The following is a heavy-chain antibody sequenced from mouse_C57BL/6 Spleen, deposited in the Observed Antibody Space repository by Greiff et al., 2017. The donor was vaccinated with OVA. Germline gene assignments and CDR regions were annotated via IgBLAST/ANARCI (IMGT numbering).Heavy chain of an antibody. CDR2: INPNNGGT. V-gene: IGHV1-26*01. CDR1: GYTFTDYY. J-gene: IGHJ2*01. Sequence: VQLQQSGPELVKPGASVKISCKASGYTFTDYYMNWVKQSHGKSLEWIGDINPNNGGTSYNQKFKGKATLTVDKSSSTAYMELRSLTSEDSAVYYCARLSYGNLYYFDYWGKGTTRTVSS. CDR3: ARLSYGNLYYFDY. D-gene: IGHD2-1*01.